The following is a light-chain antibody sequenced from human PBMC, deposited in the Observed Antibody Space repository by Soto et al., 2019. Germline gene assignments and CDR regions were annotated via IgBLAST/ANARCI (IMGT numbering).Light chain of an antibody. V-gene: IGLV2-23*01. CDR1: SSDVGSYNL. CDR3: CSYAGSSTVV. CDR2: EGS. Sequence: QSALTQPASVSWSPGQSITIYGAGTSSDVGSYNLVSWYQQHPGKAPKLMIYEGSKRPSGVSNRFSGSKSGNTASLTISGLQAEDEADYYFCSYAGSSTVVFGGGTKLTVL. J-gene: IGLJ2*01.